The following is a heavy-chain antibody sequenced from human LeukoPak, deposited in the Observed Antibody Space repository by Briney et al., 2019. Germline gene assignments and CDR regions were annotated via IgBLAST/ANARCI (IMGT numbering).Heavy chain of an antibody. J-gene: IGHJ5*02. CDR2: IYYSGST. V-gene: IGHV4-59*01. D-gene: IGHD6-13*01. CDR1: GGSISSYY. Sequence: SETLSLTCTVSGGSISSYYWSWIRQPPGKGLEWIGYIYYSGSTNYNPSLKSRVTISVDTSKNQFSLKLSSVTAADTAVYYCARDRGIAAAFNWFDPWGQGPLVTVSS. CDR3: ARDRGIAAAFNWFDP.